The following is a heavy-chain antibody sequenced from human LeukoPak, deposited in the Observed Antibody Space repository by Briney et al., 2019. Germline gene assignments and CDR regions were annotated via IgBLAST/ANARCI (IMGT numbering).Heavy chain of an antibody. CDR3: AKDRCSNGIGCYYYYMDV. D-gene: IGHD2-8*01. V-gene: IGHV3-30*02. CDR2: IQYDGSNE. CDR1: GFTFSSYG. Sequence: GGSLRLSCAASGFTFSSYGMHWVRQAPGKGLEWVAYIQYDGSNEQYADSVKGRFSISRDSSKNILYLQMNSLRAEDTTIYYCAKDRCSNGIGCYYYYMDVWGKGTTVTISS. J-gene: IGHJ6*03.